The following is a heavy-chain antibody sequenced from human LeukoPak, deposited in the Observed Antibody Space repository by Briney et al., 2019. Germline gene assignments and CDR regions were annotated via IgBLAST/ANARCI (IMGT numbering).Heavy chain of an antibody. CDR1: GFSFSSYW. D-gene: IGHD2-2*01. Sequence: GGSLRLSCAASGFSFSSYWMSWVRQAPGKGLVWVSRINSDGSSTNYADSVKGRFTISRDNAKNTLYLQMNSLRAEDMAVYYCARDYCSSTSCYFDYWGQGTLVTVSS. J-gene: IGHJ4*02. CDR3: ARDYCSSTSCYFDY. CDR2: INSDGSST. V-gene: IGHV3-74*01.